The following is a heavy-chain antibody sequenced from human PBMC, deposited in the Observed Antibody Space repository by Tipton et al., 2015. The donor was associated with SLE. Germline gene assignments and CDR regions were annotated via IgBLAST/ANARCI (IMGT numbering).Heavy chain of an antibody. J-gene: IGHJ4*02. Sequence: TLSLTCTVSGGSTSSYYWSWIRQPPGKGLEWIGYIYYSGSTNYNPSLKSRVTISVDTSKNQFSLKLSSVTAADTSVYYCVGSTAGGFFDYWGQGTLVTVSS. CDR2: IYYSGST. D-gene: IGHD2-2*01. V-gene: IGHV4-59*12. CDR3: VGSTAGGFFDY. CDR1: GGSTSSYY.